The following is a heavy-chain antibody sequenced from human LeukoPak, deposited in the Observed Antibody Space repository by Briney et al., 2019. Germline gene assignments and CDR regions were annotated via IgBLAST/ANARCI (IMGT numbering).Heavy chain of an antibody. CDR2: IYPGDSDT. D-gene: IGHD2-15*01. CDR3: AVTPGYCSGGSCTGGDY. CDR1: GYSFTSYW. Sequence: RGESLKISCKGSGYSFTSYWIGWVRQMPGKGLEWMGIIYPGDSDTRYSPSFQGQVTISADKSISTAYLQWSSLKASDTAMYYCAVTPGYCSGGSCTGGDYWSQGTLVTVSS. V-gene: IGHV5-51*01. J-gene: IGHJ4*02.